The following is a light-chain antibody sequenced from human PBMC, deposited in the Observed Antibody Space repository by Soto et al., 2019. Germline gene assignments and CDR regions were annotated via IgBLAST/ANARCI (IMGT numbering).Light chain of an antibody. CDR1: QSLLHSNGYNY. Sequence: DIVMTQSPLSLPVTPGEPASISCRSSQSLLHSNGYNYLDWYLQKPGQSPQLLIYLGSNRASGVPDRFSGCGSGTDFTLKISRVEAEDVGVYHCMQALQTPWTFGQGTKVEIK. J-gene: IGKJ1*01. CDR2: LGS. CDR3: MQALQTPWT. V-gene: IGKV2-28*01.